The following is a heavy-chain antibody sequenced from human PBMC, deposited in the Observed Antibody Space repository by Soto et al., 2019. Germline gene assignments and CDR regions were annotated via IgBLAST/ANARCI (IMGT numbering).Heavy chain of an antibody. CDR3: ARDSSTWFPYYGIDV. D-gene: IGHD6-13*01. V-gene: IGHV4-61*01. CDR2: IYYTGST. CDR1: GGSVSSGTYQ. Sequence: SFTCTVSGGSVSSGTYQWSWIRQSPGKGLEWIGYIYYTGSTNYNPSLRSRVTISVDTSKNQFSLTLTSVTAADTAVYYCARDSSTWFPYYGIDVWGQGTTVTVS. J-gene: IGHJ6*02.